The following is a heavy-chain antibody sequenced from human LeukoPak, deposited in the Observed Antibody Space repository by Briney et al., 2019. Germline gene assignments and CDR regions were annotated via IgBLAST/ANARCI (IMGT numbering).Heavy chain of an antibody. D-gene: IGHD2-21*02. CDR3: ARVGVFRFEVGDVYYYYMDV. J-gene: IGHJ6*03. CDR1: GFTFSSYG. V-gene: IGHV3-30*02. Sequence: GGSLRLSCAASGFTFSSYGMHWVRQAPGKGLEWVAFIRYDGSNKYYADSVKGRFTISRDNSKNTLYLQMNSLRAEDTAVYYCARVGVFRFEVGDVYYYYMDVWGKGTTVIISS. CDR2: IRYDGSNK.